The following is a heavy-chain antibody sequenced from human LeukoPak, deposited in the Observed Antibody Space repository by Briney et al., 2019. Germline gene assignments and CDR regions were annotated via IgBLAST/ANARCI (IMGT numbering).Heavy chain of an antibody. CDR1: GGSISSYY. D-gene: IGHD2-15*01. J-gene: IGHJ4*02. CDR3: ASYRAATHYFDY. Sequence: PSETLSLTCTVSGGSISSYYWSWIRQPAGKGLEWIGRIYTSGSTNYNPSLKSRVTVSVDTSKNQFSLKLSSVTAADTAVYYCASYRAATHYFDYWGQGTLVTVSS. CDR2: IYTSGST. V-gene: IGHV4-4*07.